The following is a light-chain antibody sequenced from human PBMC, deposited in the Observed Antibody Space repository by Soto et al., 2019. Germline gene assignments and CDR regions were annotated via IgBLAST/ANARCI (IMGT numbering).Light chain of an antibody. CDR2: DSS. CDR3: HHMRT. CDR1: QNINNY. J-gene: IGKJ1*01. Sequence: GDRVTITSRASQNINNYIAWYQQKPGKAPKFLIYDSSTLESGGPSRFSGSGFGTEFSLTISSLQPDDFESYYCHHMRTFGQGTKVDIK. V-gene: IGKV1-5*01.